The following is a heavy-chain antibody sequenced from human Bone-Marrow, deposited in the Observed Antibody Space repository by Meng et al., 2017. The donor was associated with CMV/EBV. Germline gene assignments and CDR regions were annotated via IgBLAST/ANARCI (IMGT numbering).Heavy chain of an antibody. CDR3: ARRICSSTSCPHDY. CDR1: GYSFTSYW. Sequence: SGYSFTSYWISWVRQMPGKGLEWMGRIDPSDSYTNYSPSFQGHVTISADKSISTAYLQWSSLKASDTAMYYCARRICSSTSCPHDYWGQGTLVTVSS. D-gene: IGHD2-2*01. J-gene: IGHJ4*02. V-gene: IGHV5-10-1*01. CDR2: IDPSDSYT.